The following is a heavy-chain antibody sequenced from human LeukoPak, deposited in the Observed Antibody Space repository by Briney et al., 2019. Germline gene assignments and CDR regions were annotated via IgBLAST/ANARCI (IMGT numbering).Heavy chain of an antibody. D-gene: IGHD5-18*01. Sequence: SGGSLRLSCAASGFTFSSYRMNWVRQAPGKGLEWVSSISSSSSYIYYADSEKGRFTISRDNARNSLYLQMNSLRAEDTAVYYCARDQGEYSYALTGWGRGTLVTVSS. CDR2: ISSSSSYI. J-gene: IGHJ4*02. V-gene: IGHV3-21*06. CDR1: GFTFSSYR. CDR3: ARDQGEYSYALTG.